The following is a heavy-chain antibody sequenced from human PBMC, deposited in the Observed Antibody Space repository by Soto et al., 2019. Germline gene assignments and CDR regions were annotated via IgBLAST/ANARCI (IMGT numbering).Heavy chain of an antibody. J-gene: IGHJ6*02. Sequence: QTGGSLRLSCAASGFSFSTYDMHWVRQVSGKGLEWVSSIGRADDAYYLGSVKGRFTISRENAKNSLYLKMKSLRAGDTVVYYCARAYSGRLPRRADYYYAMDVRGLGTTVTVSS. CDR3: ARAYSGRLPRRADYYYAMDV. V-gene: IGHV3-13*01. D-gene: IGHD2-15*01. CDR1: GFSFSTYD. CDR2: IGRADDA.